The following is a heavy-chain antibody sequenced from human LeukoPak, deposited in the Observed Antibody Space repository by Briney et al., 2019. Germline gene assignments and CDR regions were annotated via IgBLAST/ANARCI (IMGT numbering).Heavy chain of an antibody. V-gene: IGHV4-59*01. CDR3: ARGPVQYPPAYYYYMDV. D-gene: IGHD2-2*02. Sequence: SETLSLTCTVSGGSISSYYWSWIRQPPGKGLDWIGYISYSGSTNYNPSLKSRVTISVDTSRNQFSLKLSSVTAADTAVYYCARGPVQYPPAYYYYMDVWGKGTTVTISS. J-gene: IGHJ6*03. CDR2: ISYSGST. CDR1: GGSISSYY.